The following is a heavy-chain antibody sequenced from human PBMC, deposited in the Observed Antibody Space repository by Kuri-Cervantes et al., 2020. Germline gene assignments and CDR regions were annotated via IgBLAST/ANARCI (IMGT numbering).Heavy chain of an antibody. V-gene: IGHV3-30*07. CDR2: ISYDGSNK. D-gene: IGHD3-9*01. Sequence: GESLKISCAASGFTFSNSAMSWVRQAPGKGLEWVAVISYDGSNKYYADSVKGRFTISRDNAKNSLYLQMNSLRAEDTAVYYCARGNTYYDILTGYYPFDYWGQGTLVTVSS. CDR3: ARGNTYYDILTGYYPFDY. CDR1: GFTFSNSA. J-gene: IGHJ4*02.